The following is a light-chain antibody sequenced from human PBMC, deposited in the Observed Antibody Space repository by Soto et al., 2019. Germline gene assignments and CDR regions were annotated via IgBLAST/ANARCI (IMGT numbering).Light chain of an antibody. CDR3: CSYLGSYTHV. J-gene: IGLJ1*01. Sequence: QSVLTQPRSVSGSPGQSVTISCTGTSSDVGGYNYVSWYQQHPGKAPKLMIYDVSKRPSGVPDRFSGSKSGNTATLTISGLQAEDEADYYCCSYLGSYTHVFGTGTRSPS. CDR2: DVS. V-gene: IGLV2-11*01. CDR1: SSDVGGYNY.